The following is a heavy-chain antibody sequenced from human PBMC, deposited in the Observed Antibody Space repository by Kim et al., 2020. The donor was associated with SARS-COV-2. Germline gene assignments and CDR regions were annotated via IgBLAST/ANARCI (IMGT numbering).Heavy chain of an antibody. CDR3: ARDKGNRYGNYYYYYGMDV. V-gene: IGHV6-1*01. Sequence: SQTLSLTCAISGDSVSSNSAAWNWIRQSPSRGLEWLGRTYYRSKWYNDYAVSVKSRITINPDTSKNQFSLQLNSVTPEDTAVYYCARDKGNRYGNYYYYYGMDVWGQGTTVTVSS. D-gene: IGHD5-18*01. CDR1: GDSVSSNSAA. J-gene: IGHJ6*02. CDR2: TYYRSKWYN.